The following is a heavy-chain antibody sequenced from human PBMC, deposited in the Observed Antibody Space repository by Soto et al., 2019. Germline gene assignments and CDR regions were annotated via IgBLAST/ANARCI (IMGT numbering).Heavy chain of an antibody. J-gene: IGHJ4*02. CDR2: IKEDGSEK. Sequence: GSLRLSCAASGVSFSSSGMNWVRQAPGKGLEWVADIKEDGSEKYYVDSLKGRFTISRDNAKNSLYLQMNSLRAEDTAVYYCARGDYYDRRFDYWGQGALVTVSS. CDR3: ARGDYYDRRFDY. CDR1: GVSFSSSG. D-gene: IGHD3-22*01. V-gene: IGHV3-7*03.